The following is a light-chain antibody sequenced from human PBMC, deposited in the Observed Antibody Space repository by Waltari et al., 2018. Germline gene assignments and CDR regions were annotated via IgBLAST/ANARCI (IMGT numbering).Light chain of an antibody. CDR2: DDS. V-gene: IGLV3-21*02. Sequence: SYVLTQPPSVSVAPGQTARITCGGNNLGSKSVHGYQEKQGQAPVLVVYDDSDRPSGIPERFSGSNSGNTATLTISRVEAGDEADYYCQVWDSSSDPVVFGGGTKLTVL. CDR3: QVWDSSSDPVV. CDR1: NLGSKS. J-gene: IGLJ2*01.